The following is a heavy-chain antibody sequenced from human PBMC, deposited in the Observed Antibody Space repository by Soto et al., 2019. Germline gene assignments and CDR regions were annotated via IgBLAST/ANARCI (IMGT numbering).Heavy chain of an antibody. CDR3: AKAGGDSSSSKFDY. Sequence: GGSLRLSCAASGFTFSSYGMHWVRQAPGKGLEWVAVISYDGSNKYYADSVKGRFTISRDNSKNTLYLQMNSLRAEDTAVYYCAKAGGDSSSSKFDYWGQGTLVTVSS. V-gene: IGHV3-30*18. CDR2: ISYDGSNK. J-gene: IGHJ4*02. D-gene: IGHD6-6*01. CDR1: GFTFSSYG.